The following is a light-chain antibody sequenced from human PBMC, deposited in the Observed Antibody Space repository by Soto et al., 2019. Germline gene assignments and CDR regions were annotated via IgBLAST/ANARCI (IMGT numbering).Light chain of an antibody. V-gene: IGKV1-5*03. CDR1: QQIRDY. J-gene: IGKJ1*01. CDR2: KAS. Sequence: DTQLTQSPSTLSASIGDRVTITCRASQQIRDYLAWYQQRPGKAPKLLIYKASTLQSGVPLRFSGSGSGTEFTLTISSLQPDDFATYYCQQRTFGQGTKVEIK. CDR3: QQRT.